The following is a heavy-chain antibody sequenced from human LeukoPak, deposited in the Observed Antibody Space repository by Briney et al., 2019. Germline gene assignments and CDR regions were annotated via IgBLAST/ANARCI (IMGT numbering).Heavy chain of an antibody. CDR3: ARDLGIEGATTFDI. V-gene: IGHV4-30-2*01. J-gene: IGHJ3*02. CDR1: GGSISSGGYY. Sequence: SETLSLTCTVSGGSISSGGYYWSWIRQPPGKGLEWIGYIYHSGSTYYNPSLKSRVTISVDRSKNQFSLKLSSVTAADTAVYYCARDLGIEGATTFDIWGQGTMVTVSS. CDR2: IYHSGST. D-gene: IGHD1-1*01.